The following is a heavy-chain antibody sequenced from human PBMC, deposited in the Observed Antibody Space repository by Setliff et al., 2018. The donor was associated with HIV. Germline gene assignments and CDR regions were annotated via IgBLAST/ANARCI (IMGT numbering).Heavy chain of an antibody. D-gene: IGHD3-9*01. J-gene: IGHJ4*02. Sequence: ASVKVSCKASGGTFSSYAISWVRQAPGQGLAWMGGIIPIFGTANYAQKFQGRVTITADASTSTAYMELSSLRSEDTAVYYCAGVLGLRAGAFDVWGQGTLVTVSS. V-gene: IGHV1-69*13. CDR1: GGTFSSYA. CDR2: IIPIFGTA. CDR3: AGVLGLRAGAFDV.